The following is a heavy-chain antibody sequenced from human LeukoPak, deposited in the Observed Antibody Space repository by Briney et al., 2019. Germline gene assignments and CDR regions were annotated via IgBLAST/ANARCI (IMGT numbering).Heavy chain of an antibody. CDR3: TKALCGSRAACAGGSYYDF. D-gene: IGHD2-15*01. V-gene: IGHV3-13*01. Sequence: PGGSLRLSCAASGFTFSKDDFHWVRQAPGKGLEWVAAIGVTGDTYYADSVKGRFTISREDAANSLYLQMRSLGAGDTALYYCTKALCGSRAACAGGSYYDFWGRGALVTVSS. CDR2: IGVTGDT. CDR1: GFTFSKDD. J-gene: IGHJ2*01.